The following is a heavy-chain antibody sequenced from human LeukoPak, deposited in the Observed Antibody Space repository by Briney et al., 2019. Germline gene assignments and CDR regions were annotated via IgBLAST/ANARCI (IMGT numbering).Heavy chain of an antibody. D-gene: IGHD6-19*01. CDR2: ISGSGDST. Sequence: GGSLRLSCAASGFTFRSYAMSWDRQAPGKGLEWISGISGSGDSTYYADSVKGRFSISRDNSKNTLWLQMNSLKDEDTAVYYCAKDPRAGSGWGSFDYWGQGTLVTVSS. CDR1: GFTFRSYA. V-gene: IGHV3-23*01. CDR3: AKDPRAGSGWGSFDY. J-gene: IGHJ4*02.